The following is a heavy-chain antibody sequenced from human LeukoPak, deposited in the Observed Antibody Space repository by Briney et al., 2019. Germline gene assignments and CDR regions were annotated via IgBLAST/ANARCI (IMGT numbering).Heavy chain of an antibody. CDR2: ISSSGSTI. J-gene: IGHJ4*02. CDR3: ARGHVDTAMVNFDY. V-gene: IGHV3-11*01. CDR1: GFTLSDYY. Sequence: GGSLRLSCAASGFTLSDYYMSWIRQAPGKGLEWVSYISSSGSTIYYADSVKGRFTISRDNAKNSLYLQMNSLRAEDTAVYYCARGHVDTAMVNFDYWGQGTLVTVSS. D-gene: IGHD5-18*01.